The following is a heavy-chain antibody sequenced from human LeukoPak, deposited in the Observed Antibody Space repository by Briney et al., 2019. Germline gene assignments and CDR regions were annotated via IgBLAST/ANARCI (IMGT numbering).Heavy chain of an antibody. D-gene: IGHD2-2*01. CDR2: FDPEDGET. CDR1: GYTLTELS. V-gene: IGHV1-24*01. J-gene: IGHJ4*02. Sequence: ASVKVSCKVSGYTLTELSLHWVRQAPGKGLEWMGGFDPEDGETLYARKFQGRVTMTEDTSTDTAYMELSSLRSEDTAVYYCAREVYDLEDIVVVPAAGAYWGQGTLVTVSS. CDR3: AREVYDLEDIVVVPAAGAY.